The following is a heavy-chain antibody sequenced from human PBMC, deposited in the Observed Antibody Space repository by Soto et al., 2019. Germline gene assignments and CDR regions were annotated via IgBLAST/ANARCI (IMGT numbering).Heavy chain of an antibody. D-gene: IGHD3-3*01. CDR3: ARVNNYDFWSGYYFEYYYYYMDV. CDR1: GYTFTSYG. V-gene: IGHV1-18*01. CDR2: ISAYNGNT. J-gene: IGHJ6*03. Sequence: ASVKVSCKASGYTFTSYGISWVRQAPGQGLEWMGWISAYNGNTNYAQKLQGRVTMTTDTSTSTAYMELRSLRSDDTAVYYCARVNNYDFWSGYYFEYYYYYMDVWGKGTTVTVSS.